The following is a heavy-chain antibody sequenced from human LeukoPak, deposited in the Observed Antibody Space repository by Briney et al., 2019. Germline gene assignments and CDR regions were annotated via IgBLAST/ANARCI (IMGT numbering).Heavy chain of an antibody. Sequence: PGTSLRLSCAASGFTFINHGFHWVRQAPGKGLEWVALIGVDGSKKYYADSLKGRITVSRDNSRNTPDLQMSSLRVEDTSVYYCVVVLVPAAVWQFDLWGRGTLVTVSS. CDR2: IGVDGSKK. D-gene: IGHD2-2*01. J-gene: IGHJ2*01. V-gene: IGHV3-33*03. CDR3: VVVLVPAAVWQFDL. CDR1: GFTFINHG.